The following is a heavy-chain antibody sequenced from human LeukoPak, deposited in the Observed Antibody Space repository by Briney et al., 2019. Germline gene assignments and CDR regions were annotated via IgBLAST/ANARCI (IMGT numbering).Heavy chain of an antibody. V-gene: IGHV4-59*01. Sequence: PSETLSLTCAVSDGSIKDYYWSWIRQPPGKGLEGIGYIYFHGTTTYNPSLRGRGTISLDTSNNHFSLILTSVTPSDTAAYYCARAKDSRSRIFDSWGQGTLVTVSS. CDR2: IYFHGTT. CDR3: ARAKDSRSRIFDS. CDR1: DGSIKDYY. J-gene: IGHJ4*02. D-gene: IGHD3-16*02.